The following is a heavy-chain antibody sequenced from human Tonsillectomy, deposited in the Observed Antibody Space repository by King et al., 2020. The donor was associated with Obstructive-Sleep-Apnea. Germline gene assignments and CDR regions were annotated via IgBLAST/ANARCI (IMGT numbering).Heavy chain of an antibody. V-gene: IGHV1-18*01. CDR3: ARGAWNPPWDYYYGMDV. J-gene: IGHJ6*02. Sequence: LVQSGVEVKKPGASVKVSCKASGYTFTSYGISWVRQAPGQGLEWMGWISAYNGNTNYEQKFQGRVTMTTDTSTSAAYMELRSLRSDDTAVYYCARGAWNPPWDYYYGMDVWGQGTTVTVSS. CDR1: GYTFTSYG. D-gene: IGHD1-1*01. CDR2: ISAYNGNT.